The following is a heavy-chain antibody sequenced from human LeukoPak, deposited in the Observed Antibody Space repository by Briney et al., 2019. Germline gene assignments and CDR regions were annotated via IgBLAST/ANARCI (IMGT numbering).Heavy chain of an antibody. J-gene: IGHJ6*03. CDR3: ARATPDCGGDCYSFWVGYYYYYMDV. Sequence: SQTLSLTCAISGDSVSSNSAAWNWIRQSPSRGLEWLGRTYYRSKWYNDYAVSVKSRITINPDTSKNQFSLQLNSVTPEDTAVYYCARATPDCGGDCYSFWVGYYYYYMDVWGKGTTVTISS. CDR1: GDSVSSNSAA. V-gene: IGHV6-1*01. D-gene: IGHD2-21*02. CDR2: TYYRSKWYN.